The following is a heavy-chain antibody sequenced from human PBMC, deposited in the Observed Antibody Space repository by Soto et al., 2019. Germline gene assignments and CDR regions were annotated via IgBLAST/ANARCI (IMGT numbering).Heavy chain of an antibody. Sequence: QVQLQESGPGLVKPSQTLSLTCTVSGGSISRGDYYWSWIRQPPGKGLEWIGYIYYSGRTYYNPSLKSRVTISVDTSKNQLSLKLSSVTAADTAVYYCAREAEMATISAFDIWGQGTMVTVSS. CDR1: GGSISRGDYY. CDR2: IYYSGRT. J-gene: IGHJ3*02. V-gene: IGHV4-30-4*01. CDR3: AREAEMATISAFDI. D-gene: IGHD5-12*01.